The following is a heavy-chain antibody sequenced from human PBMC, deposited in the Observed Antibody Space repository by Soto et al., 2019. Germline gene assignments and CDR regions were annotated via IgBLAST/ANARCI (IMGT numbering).Heavy chain of an antibody. CDR1: GLTFSGYW. CDR2: IKHDGSVQ. CDR3: ARAPYSNAWYRFDL. V-gene: IGHV3-7*03. D-gene: IGHD4-4*01. J-gene: IGHJ4*02. Sequence: PGGSLRLSCEASGLTFSGYWMIWVRQAPGKGLEWVADIKHDGSVQYYVDSVKGRLTISRDNAKKQLYLQMNGLRAEDTALYYCARAPYSNAWYRFDLWGQGTLVTVSS.